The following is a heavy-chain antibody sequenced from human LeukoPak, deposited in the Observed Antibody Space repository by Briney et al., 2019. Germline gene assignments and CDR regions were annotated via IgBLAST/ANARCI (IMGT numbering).Heavy chain of an antibody. D-gene: IGHD6-19*01. CDR1: GGTFSSYA. Sequence: ASVKVSCKASGGTFSSYAISWVRQAPGQGLEWMGRIIPIFGTANYAQKFQGRVTITTDESTSTAYMELSSLRSEDTAVYYCAVDDIAVAGTRKKLLDWGQETLVTVSS. CDR2: IIPIFGTA. V-gene: IGHV1-69*05. J-gene: IGHJ4*02. CDR3: AVDDIAVAGTRKKLLD.